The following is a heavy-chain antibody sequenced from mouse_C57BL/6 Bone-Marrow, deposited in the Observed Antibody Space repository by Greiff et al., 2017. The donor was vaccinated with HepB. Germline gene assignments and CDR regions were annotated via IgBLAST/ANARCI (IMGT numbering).Heavy chain of an antibody. CDR2: ISNGGGST. J-gene: IGHJ1*03. Sequence: EVKLQESGGGLVQPGGSLKLSCAASGFTFSDYYMYWVRQTPEKRLEWVAYISNGGGSTYYPDTVKGRFTISRDNAKNTLYLQMSRLKSEDTAMYYCARHYYGRGGYFDVWGTGTTVTVSS. D-gene: IGHD1-1*01. CDR1: GFTFSDYY. CDR3: ARHYYGRGGYFDV. V-gene: IGHV5-12*01.